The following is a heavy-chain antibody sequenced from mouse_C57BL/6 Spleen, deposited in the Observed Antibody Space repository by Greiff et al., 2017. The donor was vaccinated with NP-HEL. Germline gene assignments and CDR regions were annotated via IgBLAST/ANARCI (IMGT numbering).Heavy chain of an antibody. CDR3: ARKGENDLLDY. V-gene: IGHV1-59*01. J-gene: IGHJ2*01. Sequence: VQLQQPGAELVRPGTSVKLSCKASGYTFTSYWMHWVKQRPGQGLEWIGVIDPSDSYTNYNQKFKGKATLTVDTSSSTAYMQLRSLTSEDSAVYFCARKGENDLLDYWGQGTTLTVSS. CDR1: GYTFTSYW. CDR2: IDPSDSYT.